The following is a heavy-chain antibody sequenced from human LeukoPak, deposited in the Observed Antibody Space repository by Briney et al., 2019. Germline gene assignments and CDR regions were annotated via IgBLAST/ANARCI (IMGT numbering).Heavy chain of an antibody. D-gene: IGHD2-2*01. Sequence: SVKVSCKASGGTFSSYAISWVRQAPGQGLEWMGGIIPIFGTANYAQKFQGRVTITADESTSTAYMELSSLRSEDTAVYYCARDRSPYCSSTSCYQARYTDRRETRSSFDYWGQGTLVAVSS. CDR1: GGTFSSYA. CDR2: IIPIFGTA. CDR3: ARDRSPYCSSTSCYQARYTDRRETRSSFDY. J-gene: IGHJ4*02. V-gene: IGHV1-69*13.